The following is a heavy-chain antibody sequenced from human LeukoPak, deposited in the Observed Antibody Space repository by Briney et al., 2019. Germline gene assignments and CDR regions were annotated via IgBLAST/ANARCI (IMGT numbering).Heavy chain of an antibody. CDR2: INPNSGGT. V-gene: IGHV1-2*06. Sequence: ASVKVSCKASGGTFSSYAISWVRQAPGQGLEWMGRINPNSGGTNYAQKFQGRVTMTRDTSISTAYMELSRLRSDDTAVYYCARDSLAAAGPYDYWGQGTLVTVSS. CDR1: GGTFSSYA. J-gene: IGHJ4*02. CDR3: ARDSLAAAGPYDY. D-gene: IGHD6-13*01.